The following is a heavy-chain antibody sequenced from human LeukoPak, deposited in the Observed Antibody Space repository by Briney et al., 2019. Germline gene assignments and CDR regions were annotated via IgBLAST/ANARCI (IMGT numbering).Heavy chain of an antibody. CDR1: GFTFSSYS. Sequence: GGSLRLSCAASGFTFSSYSMNWVRQAPGKGLEWVSYISGSSFTIYYADSVKGRFTISRDNAKNSLYLQMNSLRAEDTAVYYCARDETNYYDSSGYYYFHNWGQGTLVTVSS. D-gene: IGHD3-22*01. V-gene: IGHV3-48*01. CDR3: ARDETNYYDSSGYYYFHN. J-gene: IGHJ1*01. CDR2: ISGSSFTI.